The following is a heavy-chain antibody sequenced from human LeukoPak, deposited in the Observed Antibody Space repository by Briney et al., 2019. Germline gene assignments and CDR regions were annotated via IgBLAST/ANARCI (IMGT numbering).Heavy chain of an antibody. Sequence: GGSLRLSCAASGFTFSSYAMSWVRQAPGKGLEWVSAIDSSGDNTYYADPVKGRFTISRDNSKNTLYLQMNSLRAEDTAIYYCVREQWLIGYHFDSWGQGTLVTVSS. CDR2: IDSSGDNT. CDR3: VREQWLIGYHFDS. J-gene: IGHJ4*02. V-gene: IGHV3-23*01. D-gene: IGHD6-19*01. CDR1: GFTFSSYA.